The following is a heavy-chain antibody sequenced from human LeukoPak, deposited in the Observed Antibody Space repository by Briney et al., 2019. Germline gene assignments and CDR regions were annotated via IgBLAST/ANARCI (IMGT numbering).Heavy chain of an antibody. CDR2: ISGSGGST. CDR1: GFTFSSYA. Sequence: GGSLRLSCAASGFTFSSYAMSWVRQAPGKGLEWVSAISGSGGSTYYADSVKGRFTISRDNSKNTLYLQMNSLRAEDTAVYYCARDRGRYYYDSSGYFPDYWGQGTLVTVSS. V-gene: IGHV3-23*01. J-gene: IGHJ4*02. D-gene: IGHD3-22*01. CDR3: ARDRGRYYYDSSGYFPDY.